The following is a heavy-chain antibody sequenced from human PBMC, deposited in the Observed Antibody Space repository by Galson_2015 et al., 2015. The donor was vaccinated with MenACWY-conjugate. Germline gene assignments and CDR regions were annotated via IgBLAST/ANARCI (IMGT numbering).Heavy chain of an antibody. J-gene: IGHJ4*02. CDR2: ILSSASTM. CDR1: GFTFSRHL. V-gene: IGHV3-48*01. D-gene: IGHD4-17*01. Sequence: SLRLSCAASGFTFSRHLMSWVRQAPGKGLEWVSSILSSASTMYYADSVKGRFTISRDNAKDSLYLQMNSLRAEDTAVYYCARLNYGDYGSFDFWGQGTLVTVSS. CDR3: ARLNYGDYGSFDF.